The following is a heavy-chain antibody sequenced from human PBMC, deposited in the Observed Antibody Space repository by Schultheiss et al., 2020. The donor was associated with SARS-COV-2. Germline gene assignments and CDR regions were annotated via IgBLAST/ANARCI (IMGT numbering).Heavy chain of an antibody. CDR1: GFTVSSNY. D-gene: IGHD3-9*01. J-gene: IGHJ4*02. CDR3: AREGRYDILTGYRYYFDY. Sequence: GESLKISCAASGFTVSSNYMSWVRQAPGKGLEWVSVIYSGGSTYYADSVKGRFTISRDNSKNTLYLQMNSLRAEDTAVYYCAREGRYDILTGYRYYFDYWGQGTLVTVSS. CDR2: IYSGGST. V-gene: IGHV3-66*02.